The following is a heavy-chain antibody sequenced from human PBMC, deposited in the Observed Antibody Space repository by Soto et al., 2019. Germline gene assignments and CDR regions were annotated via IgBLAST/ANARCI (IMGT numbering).Heavy chain of an antibody. Sequence: QVQLVESGGGVVQPGRSLRLSCAASGFIFSNYGMHWVRQPPGKGLEWVAVIWYDGSQESYADSVKGRFTISRDNSKNTLFLQMNSLRAEDTAVYYCARDRYSYDSRAYQGVDWYFDLWGRGTLVTVSS. CDR2: IWYDGSQE. CDR3: ARDRYSYDSRAYQGVDWYFDL. V-gene: IGHV3-33*01. D-gene: IGHD3-22*01. J-gene: IGHJ2*01. CDR1: GFIFSNYG.